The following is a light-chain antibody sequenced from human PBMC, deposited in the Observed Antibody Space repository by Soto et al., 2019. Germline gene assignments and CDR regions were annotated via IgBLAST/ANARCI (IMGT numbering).Light chain of an antibody. CDR3: QSYDTALGGSYV. V-gene: IGLV1-40*01. J-gene: IGLJ1*01. Sequence: QSLLTQPPSVSGAPGQRVTISCTGSSSNIGAGYDVHWYQQRPGTAPRLLISDDINRPSGVPDRFSGSKSGTSASLAITGLQADDEAHYYCQSYDTALGGSYVFGSGTKVTVL. CDR1: SSNIGAGYD. CDR2: DDI.